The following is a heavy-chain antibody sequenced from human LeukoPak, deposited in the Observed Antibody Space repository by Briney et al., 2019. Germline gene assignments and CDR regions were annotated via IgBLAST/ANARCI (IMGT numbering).Heavy chain of an antibody. CDR3: ARVGDYYGSGSYSVYYYGMDV. V-gene: IGHV4-34*01. J-gene: IGHJ6*02. CDR2: INHSGST. CDR1: GGSISSYY. D-gene: IGHD3-10*01. Sequence: SETLSLTCTVSGGSISSYYWSWIRQPPGKGLEWIGEINHSGSTNYNPSLKSRVTISVDTSKNQFSLKLSSVTAADTAVYYCARVGDYYGSGSYSVYYYGMDVWGQGTTVTVSS.